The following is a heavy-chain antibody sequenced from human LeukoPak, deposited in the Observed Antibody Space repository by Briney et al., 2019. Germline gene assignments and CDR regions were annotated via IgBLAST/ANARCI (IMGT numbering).Heavy chain of an antibody. CDR1: GGSISRSSYY. J-gene: IGHJ3*02. Sequence: SETLSLTCSVSGGSISRSSYYWGWIRQPPGKGLEWIGSIYYSGSTYYNPSLKSRVTISVDTSKNQFSLKLSSVTAADTAVYYCARRGYCSDGSCYRGAFDIWGQGTMVTVSS. CDR3: ARRGYCSDGSCYRGAFDI. V-gene: IGHV4-39*01. CDR2: IYYSGST. D-gene: IGHD2-15*01.